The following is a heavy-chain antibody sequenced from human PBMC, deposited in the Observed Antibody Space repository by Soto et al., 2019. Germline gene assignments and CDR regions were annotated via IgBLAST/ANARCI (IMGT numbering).Heavy chain of an antibody. V-gene: IGHV4-34*02. CDR2: INHRGST. J-gene: IGHJ5*02. D-gene: IGHD5-12*01. CDR1: GESFIGYY. CDR3: ARTDIVTTNWFDP. Sequence: QVHLQQWGAGLLRPSETLSLTCAVYGESFIGYYWTWIRQPPGKGLEWIGEINHRGSTNYNPSRKSRVTMSIDTSKNQFSLKLSSVTAADTSVYYCARTDIVTTNWFDPWGQGTLVTVSA.